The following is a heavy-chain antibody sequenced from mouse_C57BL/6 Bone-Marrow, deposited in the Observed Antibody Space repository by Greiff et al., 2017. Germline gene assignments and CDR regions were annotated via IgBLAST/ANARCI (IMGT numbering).Heavy chain of an antibody. D-gene: IGHD2-4*01. Sequence: VQLKESGPELVKPGASVKISCKASGYSFTDYNMNWVKQSNGKGLEWIGVIYPNYGTTSYNQKFKGKATLTVDQSSSTAYMKLNSLTSEDSAVYYCARNNDYDKAFAYWGQGTLVTVSA. CDR2: IYPNYGTT. V-gene: IGHV1-39*01. CDR1: GYSFTDYN. J-gene: IGHJ3*01. CDR3: ARNNDYDKAFAY.